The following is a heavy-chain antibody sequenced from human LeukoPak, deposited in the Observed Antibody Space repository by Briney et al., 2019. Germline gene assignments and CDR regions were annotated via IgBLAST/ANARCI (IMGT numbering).Heavy chain of an antibody. CDR1: GFTFSSYG. CDR2: ISSSSTYI. CDR3: ARDEGGSYPGGLFDY. Sequence: PGGSLRLSCAASGFTFSSYGMNWVRQAPGKGLEGVSSISSSSTYIYYADSVKGRFTISRDNVKNSLYLQMNSLRAEDTSMYYCARDEGGSYPGGLFDYWGQGALVTVSS. V-gene: IGHV3-21*01. J-gene: IGHJ4*02. D-gene: IGHD1-26*01.